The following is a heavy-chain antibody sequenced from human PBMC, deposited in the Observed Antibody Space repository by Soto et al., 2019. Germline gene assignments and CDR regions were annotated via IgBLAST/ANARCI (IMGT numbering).Heavy chain of an antibody. V-gene: IGHV1-69*06. CDR3: ARDLEYGGYAFDY. CDR2: IIPIFGTA. D-gene: IGHD5-12*01. CDR1: GGTFSSYA. Sequence: GASVKVSCKASGGTFSSYAISWVRQAPGQGLEWMGGIIPIFGTANYAQKFQGRVTITADKSTSTAYMELSSLRSEDTAVYYCARDLEYGGYAFDYWGQGTLVTVSS. J-gene: IGHJ4*02.